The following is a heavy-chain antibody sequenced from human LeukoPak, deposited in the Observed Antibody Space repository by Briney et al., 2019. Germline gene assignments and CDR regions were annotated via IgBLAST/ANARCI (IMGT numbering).Heavy chain of an antibody. D-gene: IGHD1-1*01. V-gene: IGHV1-18*01. CDR3: ARARYPMREIEFDY. J-gene: IGHJ4*02. Sequence: ASVKVSCKASGYTFTSYGISWVRQAPGQGLEWMGWISAYNGNTNYAQKLQGRVTMTTDTSTSTAYMELRSPRSDDTAVYYCARARYPMREIEFDYWGQGTLVTVSS. CDR2: ISAYNGNT. CDR1: GYTFTSYG.